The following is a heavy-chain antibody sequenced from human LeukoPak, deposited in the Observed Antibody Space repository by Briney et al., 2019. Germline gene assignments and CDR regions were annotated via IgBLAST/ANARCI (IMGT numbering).Heavy chain of an antibody. CDR1: GFTFDDYA. V-gene: IGHV3-43*02. D-gene: IGHD5-12*01. CDR2: ISGDGSIT. Sequence: QPGGSLRLSCAASGFTFDDYAMHWVRQPPGKGLECVSLISGDGSITYYADSVKGRFNISRDNSKNSLFIQMNSLRTEDTALYYCAKDNWVATRGHYGFDYWGQGTLVTVSS. J-gene: IGHJ4*02. CDR3: AKDNWVATRGHYGFDY.